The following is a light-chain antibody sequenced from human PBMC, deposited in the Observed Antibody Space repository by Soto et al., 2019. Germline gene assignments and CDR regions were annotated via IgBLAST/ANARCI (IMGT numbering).Light chain of an antibody. V-gene: IGKV3-11*01. Sequence: EIVLTQSPATLSLSPGERATLSCRASQSVTKYLAWYQQKPGQAPRLLIYDASNRATGIPARFSGSGSGTDFTHTISSLEPEDFVAYSCQQCSNCPRTFGQGTKVEIK. CDR1: QSVTKY. CDR3: QQCSNCPRT. CDR2: DAS. J-gene: IGKJ1*01.